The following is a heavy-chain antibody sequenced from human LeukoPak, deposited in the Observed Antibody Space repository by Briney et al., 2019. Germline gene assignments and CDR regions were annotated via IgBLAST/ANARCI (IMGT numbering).Heavy chain of an antibody. V-gene: IGHV3-30-3*01. J-gene: IGHJ4*02. CDR1: GFTFSSYA. CDR2: ISYDGSNK. CDR3: ARDGTYYYDSSGYYYYPSCDY. Sequence: GGSLRLSCAASGFTFSSYAMHWVRQAPGKGLEWVAVISYDGSNKYYVDSVKGRFTISRDNSKNTLYLQMNSLRAEDTAVYYCARDGTYYYDSSGYYYYPSCDYWGQGTLVTVSS. D-gene: IGHD3-22*01.